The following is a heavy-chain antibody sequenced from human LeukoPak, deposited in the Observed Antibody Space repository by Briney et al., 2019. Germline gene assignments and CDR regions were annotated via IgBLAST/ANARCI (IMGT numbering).Heavy chain of an antibody. CDR3: ARKGGSYFGHYYYYMDV. D-gene: IGHD1-26*01. CDR1: GFTFSSYW. Sequence: GGSLRLSCAASGFTFSSYWMSWVRQAPGKGLEWVANIKQDGSEKYYVDSVKGRFTISRDNAKNSLYLQMNSLRAEDTAVYYCARKGGSYFGHYYYYMDVWGKGTTVTVSS. J-gene: IGHJ6*03. CDR2: IKQDGSEK. V-gene: IGHV3-7*01.